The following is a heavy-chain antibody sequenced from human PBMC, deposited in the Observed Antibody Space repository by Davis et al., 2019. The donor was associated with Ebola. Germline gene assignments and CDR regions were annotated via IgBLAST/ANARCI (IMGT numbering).Heavy chain of an antibody. D-gene: IGHD2-21*02. CDR2: INPYTGDT. J-gene: IGHJ4*02. CDR3: ARGPAGDVVVTVPFDH. V-gene: IGHV1-3*01. CDR1: GYTFTSYV. Sequence: ASVKVSCKASGYTFTSYVLHWVRQAPGQGLEWVGWINPYTGDTKYSQKFQGRVTMTIDTSTTTAYMELRSLRSDDTALYYCARGPAGDVVVTVPFDHWGQGTLVTVSS.